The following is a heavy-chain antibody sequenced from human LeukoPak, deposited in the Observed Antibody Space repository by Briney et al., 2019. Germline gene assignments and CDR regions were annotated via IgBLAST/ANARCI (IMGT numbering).Heavy chain of an antibody. CDR2: IYYSGST. Sequence: PSETLSLTCTVSGGSISSGGYYWSWIRQHPGKGLEWIGYIYYSGSTYYNPSLNSRVTISVDTSKKQFSLNLSSVTAADTAVYYCARDYDSSGYYPFYWGQGTPVTVSS. J-gene: IGHJ4*02. CDR3: ARDYDSSGYYPFY. CDR1: GGSISSGGYY. D-gene: IGHD3-22*01. V-gene: IGHV4-31*03.